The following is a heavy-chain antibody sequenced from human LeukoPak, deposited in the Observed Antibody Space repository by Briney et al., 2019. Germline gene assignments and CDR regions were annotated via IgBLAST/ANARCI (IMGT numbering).Heavy chain of an antibody. D-gene: IGHD6-13*01. Sequence: GGSLRLSCAASGFTFSSYSMNWVRQAPGKGLEWVSSINILSNYIYYADSVKGRFTISRDNAKNSLYLQMNRLRAEDTAVYYCARDSDCSSWYSEFDYWGQGTLVTVSS. CDR3: ARDSDCSSWYSEFDY. J-gene: IGHJ4*02. CDR2: INILSNYI. CDR1: GFTFSSYS. V-gene: IGHV3-21*01.